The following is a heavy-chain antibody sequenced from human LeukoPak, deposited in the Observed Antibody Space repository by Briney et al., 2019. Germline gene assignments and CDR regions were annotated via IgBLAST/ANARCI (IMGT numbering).Heavy chain of an antibody. J-gene: IGHJ1*01. CDR2: IRYDGSNK. CDR3: ATSSGWYEYFHH. Sequence: PGRSLRLSCAASGLTFSNYGMHWLRQAPGKGLEWVAFIRYDGSNKYHADSVKGRFTISRDNSKNTLYLQMNSLRAEDTAVYYCATSSGWYEYFHHWGQGTLVTVPS. D-gene: IGHD6-19*01. CDR1: GLTFSNYG. V-gene: IGHV3-33*03.